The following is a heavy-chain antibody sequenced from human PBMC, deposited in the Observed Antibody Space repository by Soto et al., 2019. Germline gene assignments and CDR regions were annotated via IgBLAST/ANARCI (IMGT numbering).Heavy chain of an antibody. CDR2: IYPGDSDT. V-gene: IGHV5-51*01. J-gene: IGHJ3*02. CDR3: ARRRAILERRGIDAFDI. Sequence: GESLKISCKGSGCSFTSYWIGWVRQMPGKGLEWMGIIYPGDSDTRYSPSFQGQVTISADKSISTAYLQWSSLKASGTAMYYCARRRAILERRGIDAFDIWGQGTMVTVSS. CDR1: GCSFTSYW. D-gene: IGHD1-1*01.